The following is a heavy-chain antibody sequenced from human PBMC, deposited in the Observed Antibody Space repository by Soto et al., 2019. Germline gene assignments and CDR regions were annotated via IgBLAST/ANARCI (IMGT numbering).Heavy chain of an antibody. J-gene: IGHJ4*02. CDR3: ARRKIPGYSSGWYGTFDY. D-gene: IGHD6-19*01. CDR1: GGSISSYY. Sequence: SETLSLTCTVSGGSISSYYWSWIRQPPGKGLEWIGYIYYSGSTNYNPSLKSRVSISVDTSKNQFSLKLSSVTAADTAVYYCARRKIPGYSSGWYGTFDYWVQGTLVTVSS. CDR2: IYYSGST. V-gene: IGHV4-59*01.